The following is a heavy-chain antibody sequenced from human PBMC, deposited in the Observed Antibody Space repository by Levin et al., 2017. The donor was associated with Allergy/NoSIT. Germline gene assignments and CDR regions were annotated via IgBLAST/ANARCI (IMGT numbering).Heavy chain of an antibody. V-gene: IGHV4-34*01. CDR1: SRSFIHYY. J-gene: IGHJ4*02. D-gene: IGHD6-19*01. CDR2: INHSGNT. CDR3: ARVTSRGSIPEAGTLNYFDY. Sequence: SETLSLNCGVHSRSFIHYYWSWLRQPPGKGLEWIAEINHSGNTNYNPSLKSRVTISVDTSKNQLSLKLNSVTAADTAVYYCARVTSRGSIPEAGTLNYFDYWGQGTLVTVSS.